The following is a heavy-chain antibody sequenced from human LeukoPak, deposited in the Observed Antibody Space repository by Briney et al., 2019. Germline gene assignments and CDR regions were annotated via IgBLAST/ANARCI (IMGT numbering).Heavy chain of an antibody. CDR2: IRSKAYGGTT. D-gene: IGHD4-23*01. J-gene: IGHJ6*02. V-gene: IGHV3-49*03. Sequence: GGSLRLSCTASGFTFGDYAMSWFRQAPGKGLEWVGFIRSKAYGGTTEYAASVKGRFTISRDDSKSIAYLQMNSLKTEDTAVYYCTRERLTQHPYGMDVWGQGTTVTVSS. CDR1: GFTFGDYA. CDR3: TRERLTQHPYGMDV.